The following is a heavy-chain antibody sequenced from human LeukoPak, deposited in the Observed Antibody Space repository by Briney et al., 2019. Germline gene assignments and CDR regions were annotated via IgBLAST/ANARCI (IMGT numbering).Heavy chain of an antibody. CDR1: GFTFSSYS. CDR2: ISSSSSCI. J-gene: IGHJ4*02. D-gene: IGHD4-23*01. V-gene: IGHV3-21*01. Sequence: GSLRLSCAASGFTFSSYSMHWVRQAPGKGLEWVSSISSSSSCIYYADSVKGRFTISRDNAKNSLYLQMNSLRAEDTAVYYCARVLVGKKINFDYWGQGTLVTVSS. CDR3: ARVLVGKKINFDY.